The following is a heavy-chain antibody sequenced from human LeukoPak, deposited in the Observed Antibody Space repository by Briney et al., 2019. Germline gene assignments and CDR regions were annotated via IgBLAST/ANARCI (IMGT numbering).Heavy chain of an antibody. CDR2: INTSGGST. CDR3: ARGGGLLWFGDAFDI. J-gene: IGHJ3*02. D-gene: IGHD3-10*01. Sequence: ASVKVSCKASGYTFTSYYMHWVRQAPGQGLEWMGIINTSGGSTSYAQKFQRRVTMTRYTSTSTVYMELSSLRSEDTAVYYCARGGGLLWFGDAFDIWGQGTMVTVSS. CDR1: GYTFTSYY. V-gene: IGHV1-46*01.